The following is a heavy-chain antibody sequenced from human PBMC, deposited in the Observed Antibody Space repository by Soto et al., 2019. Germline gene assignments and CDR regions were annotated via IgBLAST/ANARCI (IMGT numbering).Heavy chain of an antibody. D-gene: IGHD2-21*02. V-gene: IGHV4-59*01. J-gene: IGHJ4*02. CDR3: ARVVTAQRAFFDY. Sequence: SETLSLTCTVSGGSISGYYWSWIRQPPGKGLEWIGYIYYSGSTNYNPSLKSRVTISVDTSKNQFSLKLSSVTAADTAVYYCARVVTAQRAFFDYWGQGTLVTVSS. CDR2: IYYSGST. CDR1: GGSISGYY.